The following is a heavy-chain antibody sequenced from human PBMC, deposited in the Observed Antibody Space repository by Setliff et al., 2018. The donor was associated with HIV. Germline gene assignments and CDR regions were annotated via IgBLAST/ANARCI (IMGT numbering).Heavy chain of an antibody. CDR3: ARGSYGSFDY. CDR2: ISGSGGST. Sequence: GGSLRLSCAASGFTFSSYAMTWVRQAPGKGLEWVSAISGSGGSTYYADSVKGRFIISRDNSKNTLYLQMNSLRAEDTAIYYCARGSYGSFDYWGLGTLVTVSS. V-gene: IGHV3-23*01. CDR1: GFTFSSYA. D-gene: IGHD3-10*01. J-gene: IGHJ4*02.